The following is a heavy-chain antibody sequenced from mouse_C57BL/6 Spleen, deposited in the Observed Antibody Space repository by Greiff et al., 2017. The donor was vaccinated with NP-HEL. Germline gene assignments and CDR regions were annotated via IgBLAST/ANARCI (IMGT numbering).Heavy chain of an antibody. D-gene: IGHD2-4*01. CDR1: GYAFSSSW. J-gene: IGHJ2*01. CDR2: IYPGDGDT. Sequence: QVQLQQSGPELVKPGASVKISCKASGYAFSSSWMNWVKQRPGKGLEWIGRIYPGDGDTNYNGKFKGKATLTADKSSSTAYMQLSSLTSEDSAVYFCARTGYDYEEIFDYWGQGTTLTVSS. CDR3: ARTGYDYEEIFDY. V-gene: IGHV1-82*01.